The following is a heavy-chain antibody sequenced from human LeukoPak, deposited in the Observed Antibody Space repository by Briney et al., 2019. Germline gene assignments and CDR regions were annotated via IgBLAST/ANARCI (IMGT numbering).Heavy chain of an antibody. V-gene: IGHV3-30*02. CDR3: AKVAGDYYYMDV. CDR2: IRYDGSNK. Sequence: GGSLRLSCAASGFTFSSYGMRWVRQAPGKGLEWVAFIRYDGSNKYYADSVKGRFTISRDNSKNTLYLQMNSLRAEDTAAYYCAKVAGDYYYMDVWGKGTTVTVSS. CDR1: GFTFSSYG. J-gene: IGHJ6*03. D-gene: IGHD3-10*01.